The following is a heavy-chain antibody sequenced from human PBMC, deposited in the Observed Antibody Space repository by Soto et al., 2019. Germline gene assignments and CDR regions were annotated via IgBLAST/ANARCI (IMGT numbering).Heavy chain of an antibody. CDR2: IIPIFGTA. J-gene: IGHJ3*02. CDR3: ARGYSGSWYRGDAFDI. Sequence: SVKVSCKASGGTFSSYAISWVRQAPGQGLEWMGGIIPIFGTANYAQKFQGRVTITADESTSTAYMELSSLRSEDTAVYYCARGYSGSWYRGDAFDIWGKGTMVTVSS. CDR1: GGTFSSYA. V-gene: IGHV1-69*13. D-gene: IGHD6-13*01.